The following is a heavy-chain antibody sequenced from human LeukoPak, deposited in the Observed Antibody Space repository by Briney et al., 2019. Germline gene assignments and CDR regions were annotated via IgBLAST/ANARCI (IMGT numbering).Heavy chain of an antibody. CDR3: ARGGSGSYYWFDP. V-gene: IGHV3-66*01. CDR1: GFTVSSNY. CDR2: IYSGGST. D-gene: IGHD1-26*01. Sequence: QPGGSLRLSCAASGFTVSSNYMSWVRQAPGKGLEWVSVIYSGGSTYYADSVKGRFTISRDNSKNTLYLQMNSLRAEDTAVYYCARGGSGSYYWFDPWGQGTLVTVSS. J-gene: IGHJ5*02.